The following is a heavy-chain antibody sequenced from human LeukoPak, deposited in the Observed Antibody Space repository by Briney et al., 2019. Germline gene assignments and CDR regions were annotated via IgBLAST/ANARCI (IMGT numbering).Heavy chain of an antibody. D-gene: IGHD5-18*01. CDR3: AKRSGFNYGYNDY. CDR1: GFTFSSYS. Sequence: PGGSLRLSCAGSGFTFSSYSMTWVRQAPGKGLEWVSAITNSGDYTDYADSVTGRFTISRDNSKGMLFLQMNTLRAEDTAVYYCAKRSGFNYGYNDYWGQGTLVTVSS. J-gene: IGHJ4*02. V-gene: IGHV3-23*01. CDR2: ITNSGDYT.